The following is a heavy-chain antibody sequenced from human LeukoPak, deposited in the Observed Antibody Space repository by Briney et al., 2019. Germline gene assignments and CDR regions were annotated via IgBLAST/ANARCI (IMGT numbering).Heavy chain of an antibody. CDR3: VRDYYDSSGYSDY. D-gene: IGHD3-22*01. CDR2: ISDRSSYI. CDR1: GFTFSDST. J-gene: IGHJ4*02. Sequence: PGGSLRLSCAGSGFTFSDSTMIWVRQAPGKGLEWVSSISDRSSYIYYADSVKGRFTISRDNARNSLYLQMNSLRAEDTAVYYCVRDYYDSSGYSDYWGQGTLVTVSS. V-gene: IGHV3-21*01.